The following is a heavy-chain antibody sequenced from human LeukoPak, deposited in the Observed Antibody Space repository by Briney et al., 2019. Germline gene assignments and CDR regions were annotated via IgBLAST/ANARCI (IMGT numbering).Heavy chain of an antibody. CDR2: INPSGGST. Sequence: ASVKVSCKASGYTFTGYYMHWVRQAPGQGLEWMGIINPSGGSTSYAQKFQGRVTMTRDTSTSTVYMELSSLRSEDTAVYYCARDRVMITFGGVIVPPGYWGQGTLVTVSS. CDR3: ARDRVMITFGGVIVPPGY. V-gene: IGHV1-46*01. CDR1: GYTFTGYY. J-gene: IGHJ4*02. D-gene: IGHD3-16*02.